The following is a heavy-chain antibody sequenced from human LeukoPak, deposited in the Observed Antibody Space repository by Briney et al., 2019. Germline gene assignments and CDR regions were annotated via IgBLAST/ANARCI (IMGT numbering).Heavy chain of an antibody. CDR1: GYPLTSYG. CDR3: ARVLAAAYCGGDCYPDY. V-gene: IGHV1-18*03. Sequence: ASVRVSCKASGYPLTSYGIIWVRQAPGQGLEWMGWISAYNGNTNYAQKVQGRVTMTTDTSTSTVYMELRSLRSDDMAVYYCARVLAAAYCGGDCYPDYWGQGTLVTVSS. D-gene: IGHD2-21*02. CDR2: ISAYNGNT. J-gene: IGHJ4*02.